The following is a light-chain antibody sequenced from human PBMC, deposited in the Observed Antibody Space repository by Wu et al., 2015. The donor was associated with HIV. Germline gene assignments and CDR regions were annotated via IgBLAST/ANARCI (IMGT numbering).Light chain of an antibody. Sequence: AIRMTQSPSSLSASTGDRITLTCRASQSIKSNLAWYQQKPGKAPELLIFSASTLQSGVTSRFSGSGSGTDFTLTISCLHSEDFATYYCQQYDTYPLTFGGGTKV. CDR3: QQYDTYPLT. V-gene: IGKV1-8*01. CDR2: SAS. J-gene: IGKJ4*01. CDR1: QSIKSN.